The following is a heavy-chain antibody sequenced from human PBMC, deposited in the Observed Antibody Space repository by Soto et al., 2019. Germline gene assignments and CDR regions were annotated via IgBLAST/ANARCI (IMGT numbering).Heavy chain of an antibody. CDR3: ATPVGGYCSGGSCYRRGYFDY. V-gene: IGHV1-69*02. CDR2: IIPILGIA. J-gene: IGHJ4*02. Sequence: QVQLVQSGAEVKKPGSSVKVSCKASGGTFSSYTISWVRQAPGQGLEWMGRIIPILGIANYAQKFQGRVTITADKSTSTAYMELSSLRSEDTAVYYCATPVGGYCSGGSCYRRGYFDYWGQGTLVTVSS. D-gene: IGHD2-15*01. CDR1: GGTFSSYT.